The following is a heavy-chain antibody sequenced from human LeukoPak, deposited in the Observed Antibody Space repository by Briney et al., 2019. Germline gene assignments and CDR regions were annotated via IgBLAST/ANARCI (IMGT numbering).Heavy chain of an antibody. CDR2: IFYSGST. CDR3: ARDQGVWGSSSSSGWLDP. Sequence: KPSETLSLTCTVSGGSISSYYWSWIRQPPGKGLEWIGFIFYSGSTNYNPSLKSRVTMSVDTSENHFSLKLTSVTAADTAVYYCARDQGVWGSSSSSGWLDPWGQGTLVTVS. V-gene: IGHV4-59*12. D-gene: IGHD2-2*01. J-gene: IGHJ5*02. CDR1: GGSISSYY.